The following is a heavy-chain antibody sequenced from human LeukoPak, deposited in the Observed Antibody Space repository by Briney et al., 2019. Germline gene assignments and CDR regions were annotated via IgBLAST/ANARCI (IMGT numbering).Heavy chain of an antibody. CDR3: ARHLLTDYYDSSGYYAPFDY. J-gene: IGHJ4*02. D-gene: IGHD3-22*01. CDR2: IYPGDSDT. CDR1: GYSFTSYW. V-gene: IGHV5-51*01. Sequence: HGESLKISCKGSGYSFTSYWIGWVRQVPGKGLEWMGIIYPGDSDTRYSPSFQGQVTISADKSISTAYLQWSSLKASDTAMYHCARHLLTDYYDSSGYYAPFDYWGQGTLVTVSS.